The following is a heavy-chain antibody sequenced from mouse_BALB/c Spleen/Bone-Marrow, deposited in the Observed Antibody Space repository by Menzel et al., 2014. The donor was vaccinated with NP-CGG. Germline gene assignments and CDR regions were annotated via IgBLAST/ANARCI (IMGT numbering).Heavy chain of an antibody. V-gene: IGHV3-1*02. J-gene: IGHJ2*01. Sequence: EVKVVESGPDLVKPSQSLSPTCTVTGYSITSGYSWHWIRQFPGNKLEWMGFIYYSGGSNYNPSLKSRVSISRDTSKNQFFLQLNSVTSEDAATYYCARHDGYFDYWGQGTTLTVSS. CDR3: ARHDGYFDY. CDR1: GYSITSGYS. D-gene: IGHD2-3*01. CDR2: IYYSGGS.